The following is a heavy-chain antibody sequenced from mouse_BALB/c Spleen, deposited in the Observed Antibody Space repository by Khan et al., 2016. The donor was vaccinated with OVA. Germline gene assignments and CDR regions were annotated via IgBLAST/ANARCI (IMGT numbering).Heavy chain of an antibody. Sequence: EVQLQESGGGLVQPGGSRKLSCAASGFTFSRFGMHWVRQAPEKGLEWVAYISSGSCTIYYADTVKGRFTISRDNPKNTLFLQMTSLRSEDTAMYYCARDCNFDYWGQGTTLTVSS. V-gene: IGHV5-17*02. J-gene: IGHJ2*01. CDR3: ARDCNFDY. CDR1: GFTFSRFG. CDR2: ISSGSCTI.